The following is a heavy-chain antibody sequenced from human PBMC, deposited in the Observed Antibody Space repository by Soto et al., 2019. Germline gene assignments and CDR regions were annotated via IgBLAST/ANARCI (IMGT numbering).Heavy chain of an antibody. V-gene: IGHV3-33*01. D-gene: IGHD6-19*01. Sequence: GGSLRLSCAASGFTFSSYGMHWVRQAPGKGLEWVAVIWYDGSNKYYADSVKGRFTISRDNSKNTLYLQMNSLRAEDTAVYYCARGPRGRAVAGPFDYWGQGTLVTVSS. J-gene: IGHJ4*02. CDR1: GFTFSSYG. CDR3: ARGPRGRAVAGPFDY. CDR2: IWYDGSNK.